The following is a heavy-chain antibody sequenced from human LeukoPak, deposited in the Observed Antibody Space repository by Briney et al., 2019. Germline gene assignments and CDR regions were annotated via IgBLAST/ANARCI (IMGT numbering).Heavy chain of an antibody. V-gene: IGHV3-48*02. CDR1: GFNFSSYD. J-gene: IGHJ3*02. CDR2: ISSRSSTK. Sequence: GGALRLSCAASGFNFSSYDMNWVRQAPGKGLEWVSYISSRSSTKHYADSVKGRFTISRDNAKNSLYLQMKSLRDEDTAVYYCAGSVGASGGDAFDIWGQGTMVTVSS. CDR3: AGSVGASGGDAFDI. D-gene: IGHD1-26*01.